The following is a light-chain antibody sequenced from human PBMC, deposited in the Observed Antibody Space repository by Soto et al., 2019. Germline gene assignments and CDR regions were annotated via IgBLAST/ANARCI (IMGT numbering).Light chain of an antibody. CDR3: CSYAGSRTW. J-gene: IGLJ2*01. V-gene: IGLV2-23*01. CDR1: SSDVGSYNL. CDR2: EGS. Sequence: QSVLTQPASVSGSPGPSITISCTGTSSDVGSYNLVSWYQQHPGKAPKLMIYEGSKRPSGVSNRFSGSKSGNTASLTISGLRAEDEADYHCCSYAGSRTWIGGGTNLTV.